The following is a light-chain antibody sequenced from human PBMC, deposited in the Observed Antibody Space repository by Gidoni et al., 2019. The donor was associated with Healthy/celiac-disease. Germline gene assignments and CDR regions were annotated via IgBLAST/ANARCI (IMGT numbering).Light chain of an antibody. V-gene: IGLV2-11*01. J-gene: IGLJ3*02. CDR1: SSDVGGYHY. CDR3: CSYAGSYTWV. Sequence: QSALTQPRSVSGSPGQSVTISCTGTSSDVGGYHYVFWYQHHPGKAPKLMLYDVSKRPSVVPDRFSGSKSGNTASLTISGLQAEDEADYYCCSYAGSYTWVFGGGTKLTVL. CDR2: DVS.